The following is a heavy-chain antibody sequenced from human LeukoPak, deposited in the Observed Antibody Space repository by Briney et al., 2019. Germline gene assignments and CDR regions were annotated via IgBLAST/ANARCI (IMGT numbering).Heavy chain of an antibody. J-gene: IGHJ4*02. Sequence: ASVKVSCKASGYTFTSYYMHWVRQAPGQGLEWMGRINPNSGGTNYAQKFQGRVTMTRDTSISTAYMELSRLRSDDTAVYYCARSYYYDSSGYYSGDWGQGTLVTVSS. V-gene: IGHV1-2*06. CDR1: GYTFTSYY. CDR3: ARSYYYDSSGYYSGD. D-gene: IGHD3-22*01. CDR2: INPNSGGT.